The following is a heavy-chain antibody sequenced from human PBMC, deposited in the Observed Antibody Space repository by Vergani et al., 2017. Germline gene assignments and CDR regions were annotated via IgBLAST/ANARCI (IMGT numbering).Heavy chain of an antibody. D-gene: IGHD3-16*01. CDR3: ATYMGAGVAFDI. CDR1: GYTLTELS. Sequence: QVQLVQSGAEVKKPVASVKVSCKVSGYTLTELSMHSVRQAPGKGLEWMGGFDPEDGETIYAQKFQGRVTMTEDTSTDTAYMELSSLRSEDTAVYYCATYMGAGVAFDIWGQGTMVTVSS. V-gene: IGHV1-24*01. CDR2: FDPEDGET. J-gene: IGHJ3*02.